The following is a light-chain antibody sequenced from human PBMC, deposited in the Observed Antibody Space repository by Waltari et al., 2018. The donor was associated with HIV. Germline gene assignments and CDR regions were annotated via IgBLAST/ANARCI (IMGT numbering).Light chain of an antibody. J-gene: IGLJ2*01. CDR3: AAWDDSLNGVA. CDR1: RSNIGSNH. CDR2: TNS. V-gene: IGLV1-44*01. Sequence: QSVLTQPPSTSGTPGQRVTISCSGSRSNIGSNHVNWYQQLPGTAPKLLIYTNSQRPSGVPDRFSGSKSGTSASLGISGLQSEDEAHYYCAAWDDSLNGVAFGGGTKLTVL.